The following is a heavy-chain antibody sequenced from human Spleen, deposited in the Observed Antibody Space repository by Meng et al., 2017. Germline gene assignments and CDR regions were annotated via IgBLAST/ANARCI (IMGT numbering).Heavy chain of an antibody. CDR2: INHSGST. J-gene: IGHJ4*02. Sequence: QVLLQQWGAGLLKPSETLSLTCVVSGGSFRDYYWSWIRQPPGKGLEWIGEINHSGSTNYNPSLENRATISVDTSQNNLSLKLSSVTAADSAVYYCARGPTTMAHDFDYWGQGTLVTVSS. D-gene: IGHD4-11*01. CDR3: ARGPTTMAHDFDY. CDR1: GGSFRDYY. V-gene: IGHV4-34*01.